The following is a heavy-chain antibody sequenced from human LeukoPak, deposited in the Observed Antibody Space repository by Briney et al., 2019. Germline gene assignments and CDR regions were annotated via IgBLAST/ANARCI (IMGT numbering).Heavy chain of an antibody. J-gene: IGHJ4*02. Sequence: PGGSLRLSCAASGFTFSSYAMHWVRQAPGKGLEYVSAISSNGGSTYYANSVKGRFTISRDNSKNTLYLQMGSLRAEHMAVYYCPSGQGGPAGWGQGTLVAASS. D-gene: IGHD2-2*01. CDR1: GFTFSSYA. CDR3: PSGQGGPAG. CDR2: ISSNGGST. V-gene: IGHV3-64*01.